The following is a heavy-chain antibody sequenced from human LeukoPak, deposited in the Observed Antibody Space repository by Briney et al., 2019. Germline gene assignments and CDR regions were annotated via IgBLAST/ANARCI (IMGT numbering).Heavy chain of an antibody. J-gene: IGHJ4*02. Sequence: GGSLRLSCAASGFTFSIYWMSWVRQAPGKGLEWVANIKQDGSEKYYVDSVKGRFTISRDNAKNSLYLQMNSLRAEDTAVYYCARDTRYYYDSSGYYATDYWGLGTLVTVSS. V-gene: IGHV3-7*01. D-gene: IGHD3-22*01. CDR1: GFTFSIYW. CDR3: ARDTRYYYDSSGYYATDY. CDR2: IKQDGSEK.